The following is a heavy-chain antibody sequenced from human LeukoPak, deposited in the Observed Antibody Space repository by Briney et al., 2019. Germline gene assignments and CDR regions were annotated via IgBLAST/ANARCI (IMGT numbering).Heavy chain of an antibody. D-gene: IGHD3-16*01. CDR2: ISHDGSNK. CDR1: GFTFSNYG. CDR3: VKEDVAYNYAFDY. J-gene: IGHJ4*02. V-gene: IGHV3-30*18. Sequence: PGESLRVSCAASGFTFSNYGMYWVRQGPGKGPEWVAIISHDGSNKFYADSVRGRFTISRDDSRNTLYPQMNSLRAEDTAEYYCVKEDVAYNYAFDYWGQGTLVTVSS.